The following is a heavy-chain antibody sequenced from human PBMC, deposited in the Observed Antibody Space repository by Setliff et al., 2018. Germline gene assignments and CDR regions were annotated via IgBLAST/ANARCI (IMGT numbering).Heavy chain of an antibody. D-gene: IGHD3-10*01. J-gene: IGHJ4*02. V-gene: IGHV4-39*07. CDR2: VYYSGYT. CDR3: AREALSYNSYLSTDY. Sequence: PSETLSLTCTVSNGSVSTTSHYWGWVRQPPGKGLEWIGSVYYSGYTYYSPSLESRVAISVDTSKNQFSLKVNSVTAADTAVYYCAREALSYNSYLSTDYWGQGTLVTVSS. CDR1: NGSVSTTSHY.